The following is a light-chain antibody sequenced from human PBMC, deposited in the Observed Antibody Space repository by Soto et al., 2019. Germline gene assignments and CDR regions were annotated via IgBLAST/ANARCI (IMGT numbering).Light chain of an antibody. Sequence: DIQMTQSPSSLSASVGDRVTITCRASQTISRFLNWYQWKPGKAPKFLIHDASNLQSGVPTRFSGSGSGTDFTLTMSSLQPEDFATYYCEQSFSSPPTFGQGTKLEIK. J-gene: IGKJ2*01. CDR2: DAS. CDR1: QTISRF. V-gene: IGKV1-39*01. CDR3: EQSFSSPPT.